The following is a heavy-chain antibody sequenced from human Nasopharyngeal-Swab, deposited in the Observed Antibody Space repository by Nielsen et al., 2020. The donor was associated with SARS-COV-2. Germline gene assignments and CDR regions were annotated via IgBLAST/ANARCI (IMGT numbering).Heavy chain of an antibody. CDR1: GFTFSSYA. CDR3: ARDEGCFDY. Sequence: GKSLKISCAASGFTFSSYAVHWVRQAPGKGLEWVAVISYDGSNKYYADSVKGRFTISRDNSKNTLYLQMNSLRAEDTAVYYCARDEGCFDYWGQGTLVTVSS. CDR2: ISYDGSNK. D-gene: IGHD2-15*01. J-gene: IGHJ4*02. V-gene: IGHV3-30-3*01.